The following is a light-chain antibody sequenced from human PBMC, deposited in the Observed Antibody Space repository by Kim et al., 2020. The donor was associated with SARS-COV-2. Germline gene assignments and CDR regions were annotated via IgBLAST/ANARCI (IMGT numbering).Light chain of an antibody. J-gene: IGLJ2*01. CDR2: YDS. CDR3: QVWDSSSDHVV. Sequence: APGKTARISCGGNNSGSKSVHWYQQKPGQAPVLVIYYDSDRPSGIPERFSGSNSGNTATLTISRVEAGDEADYYCQVWDSSSDHVVFGGGTKLTVL. V-gene: IGLV3-21*04. CDR1: NSGSKS.